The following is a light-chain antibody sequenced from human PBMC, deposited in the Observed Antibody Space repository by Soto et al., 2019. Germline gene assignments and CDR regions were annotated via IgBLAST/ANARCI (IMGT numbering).Light chain of an antibody. V-gene: IGLV1-40*01. Sequence: QSVLTQPPSVSGAPGQRVTISCTGSSSNIGAGYDVHWYQQLPGTAPKLLIYGNSNRPSGVPDRFSGSKSGTSASLAITGLQAEEEADYYCQSYDSPLCALFGGGTKLTVL. CDR1: SSNIGAGYD. CDR2: GNS. CDR3: QSYDSPLCAL. J-gene: IGLJ3*02.